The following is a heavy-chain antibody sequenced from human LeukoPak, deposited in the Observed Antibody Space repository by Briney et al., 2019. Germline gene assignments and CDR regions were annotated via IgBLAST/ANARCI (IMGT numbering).Heavy chain of an antibody. V-gene: IGHV3-74*01. J-gene: IGHJ4*02. Sequence: GGSLRLSCAASGFTFSSYWMHWVRQAPGKGLVGASHINTDGGSTTYGDSAKGRFTVSRDNAKNTLFLQMNSLRVEDTAVYYCARGTAATAGIDYWGQGTLVTVSA. D-gene: IGHD6-13*01. CDR3: ARGTAATAGIDY. CDR2: INTDGGST. CDR1: GFTFSSYW.